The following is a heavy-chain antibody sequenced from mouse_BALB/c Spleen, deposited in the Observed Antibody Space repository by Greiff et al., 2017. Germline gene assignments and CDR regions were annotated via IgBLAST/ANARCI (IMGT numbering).Heavy chain of an antibody. V-gene: IGHV2-6-7*01. Sequence: VMLVESGPGLVAPSQSLSITCTVSGFSLTGYGVNWVRQPPGKGLEWLGMIWGDGSTDYNSALKSRLSISKDNSKSQVFLKMNSLQTDDTARYYCARDDWDGYWYFDVWGAGTTVTVSS. CDR2: IWGDGST. CDR3: ARDDWDGYWYFDV. J-gene: IGHJ1*01. D-gene: IGHD2-3*01. CDR1: GFSLTGYG.